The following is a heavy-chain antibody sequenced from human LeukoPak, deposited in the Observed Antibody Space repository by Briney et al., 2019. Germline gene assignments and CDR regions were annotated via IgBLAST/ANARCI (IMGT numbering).Heavy chain of an antibody. Sequence: SETLSLTCTVSGGSISSYYWSWLRQPPGKGLEWIGYIYYSGSISYDPSLRSRVTISVDTSKNQFSLKLYSVTAADTAVYYCARAGTLQSNPSAFDIWGQGTMVTVSS. CDR1: GGSISSYY. D-gene: IGHD5-24*01. CDR2: IYYSGSI. J-gene: IGHJ3*02. V-gene: IGHV4-59*13. CDR3: ARAGTLQSNPSAFDI.